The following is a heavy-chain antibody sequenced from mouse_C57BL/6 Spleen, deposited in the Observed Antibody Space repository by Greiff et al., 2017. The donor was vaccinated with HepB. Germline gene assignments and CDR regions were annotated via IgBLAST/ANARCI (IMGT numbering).Heavy chain of an antibody. CDR2: IRLKSDNYAT. D-gene: IGHD2-2*01. CDR1: GFTFSNYW. CDR3: TDGYYGYFDV. V-gene: IGHV6-3*01. Sequence: DVKLVESGGGLVQPGGSMKLSCVASGFTFSNYWMNWVRQSPEKGLEWVAQIRLKSDNYATHYAVSVQGRFTISSDDSKRSVYLQMNNLRAEDNGIYYCTDGYYGYFDVWGTGTTVTVSS. J-gene: IGHJ1*03.